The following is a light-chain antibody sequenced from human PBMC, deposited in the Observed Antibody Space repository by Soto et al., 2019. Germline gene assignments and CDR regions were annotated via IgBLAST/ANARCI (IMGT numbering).Light chain of an antibody. J-gene: IGKJ1*01. CDR1: QTVSSW. V-gene: IGKV1-5*03. Sequence: DIQMTQSPSTLSASVGDRVIITCRASQTVSSWLAWYQQKPGKAPKLLIYRASTLESGVPSRFSGSGSGTEFTLTISSLQPEDFATYYCQQYDGYWTFGQGTKVEIK. CDR2: RAS. CDR3: QQYDGYWT.